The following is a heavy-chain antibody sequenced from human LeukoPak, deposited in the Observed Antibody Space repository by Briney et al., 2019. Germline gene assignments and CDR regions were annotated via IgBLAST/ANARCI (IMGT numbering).Heavy chain of an antibody. Sequence: GASVKVSCKASGYTFSTYPMNWVRQAPGQGLEWMGRINPNSGGTNYAQKFQGRVTMTRDTSISTAYMELSRLRSDDTAVYYCAREAIILAPSDYWGQGTLVTVSS. CDR1: GYTFSTYP. V-gene: IGHV1-2*06. J-gene: IGHJ4*02. CDR3: AREAIILAPSDY. D-gene: IGHD2-8*02. CDR2: INPNSGGT.